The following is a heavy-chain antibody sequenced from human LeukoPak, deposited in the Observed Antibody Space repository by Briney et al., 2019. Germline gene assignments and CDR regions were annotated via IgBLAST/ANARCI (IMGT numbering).Heavy chain of an antibody. J-gene: IGHJ4*02. CDR1: GFTFSSYE. CDR3: ANGGSSGYYYAADY. Sequence: PGGSLRLSCAASGFTFSSYELNWVRQAPGKGLEWVSYISDTGSTIYYADSVEGRFTISRDNAKSTLYLQMNSLRAEDTAVYYCANGGSSGYYYAADYWGQGTLVTVSS. V-gene: IGHV3-48*03. CDR2: ISDTGSTI. D-gene: IGHD3-22*01.